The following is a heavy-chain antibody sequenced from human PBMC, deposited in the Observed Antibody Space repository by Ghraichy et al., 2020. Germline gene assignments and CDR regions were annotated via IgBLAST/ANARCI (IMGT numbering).Heavy chain of an antibody. V-gene: IGHV3-48*02. CDR1: GFSFSTSF. CDR2: INSTGTSI. J-gene: IGHJ4*02. CDR3: ARGRSGNYVDY. Sequence: GGSLRLSCTASGFSFSTSFMDWVRQAPGKGLEWISFINSTGTSIHYADSVKGRFSISRDNVKNSVFLQINGLGNEDTAVYYCARGRSGNYVDYWGQGTPVTVSS. D-gene: IGHD1-26*01.